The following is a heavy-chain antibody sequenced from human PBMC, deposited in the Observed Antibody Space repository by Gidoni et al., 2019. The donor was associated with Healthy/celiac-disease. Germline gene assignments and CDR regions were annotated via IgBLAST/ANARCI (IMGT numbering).Heavy chain of an antibody. D-gene: IGHD5-18*01. CDR1: GGPISSYY. Sequence: QVQLQASGPELVKPSETLSLTCTVPGGPISSYYWSWLRQPPGKGLEWIGYMYYSGSTNYNPSRKSRVTISVDTSKNQFSLKLSSVTDADTAVYYCARTDVDTAMVDVWGQGTTVTVSS. V-gene: IGHV4-59*01. CDR3: ARTDVDTAMVDV. CDR2: MYYSGST. J-gene: IGHJ6*02.